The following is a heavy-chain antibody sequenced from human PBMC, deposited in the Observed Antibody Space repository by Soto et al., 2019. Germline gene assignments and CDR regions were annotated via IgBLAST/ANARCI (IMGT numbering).Heavy chain of an antibody. CDR3: ASNLYSSSWYPLFFDY. J-gene: IGHJ4*02. CDR1: GGSISSGSYF. Sequence: PSETLSLTCTVSGGSISSGSYFWGWIRQPPGKGLEWIGSIYYSGSTCYNPSLKSRVTISVDTSKNQFSLKLSSVTAADTAVYYCASNLYSSSWYPLFFDYWGQGTLVTVSS. V-gene: IGHV4-39*01. D-gene: IGHD6-13*01. CDR2: IYYSGST.